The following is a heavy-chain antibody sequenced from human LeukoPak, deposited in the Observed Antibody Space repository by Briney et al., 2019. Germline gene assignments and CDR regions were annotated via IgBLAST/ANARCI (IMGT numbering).Heavy chain of an antibody. V-gene: IGHV4-4*07. J-gene: IGHJ6*03. Sequence: PSETLSLTXTVSGGSISSYYWSWIRQTAGKGLEWIGRIYTSGSTNYNPSLKSRVTMSVDTSKNQFSLKLSSVTAADTAVYYCARDTPLRGYSGYDWPYYYYYYMDVWGKGTTVTVSS. CDR1: GGSISSYY. CDR3: ARDTPLRGYSGYDWPYYYYYYMDV. D-gene: IGHD5-12*01. CDR2: IYTSGST.